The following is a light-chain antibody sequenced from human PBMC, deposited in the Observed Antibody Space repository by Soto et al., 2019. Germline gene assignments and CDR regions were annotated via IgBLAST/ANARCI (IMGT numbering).Light chain of an antibody. V-gene: IGLV2-14*03. CDR1: SSDVGGYNY. CDR2: DVS. CDR3: TSNTTSNPPQIV. Sequence: QSVLTQPASVSGSPGQSIIISCTGTSSDVGGYNYVSWYQHHPGKAPKLIIYDVSNRPSGVSIRFSGSKSDNTASLTISGLQPEDVVFNHSTSNTTSNPPQIVVGTGTKV. J-gene: IGLJ1*01.